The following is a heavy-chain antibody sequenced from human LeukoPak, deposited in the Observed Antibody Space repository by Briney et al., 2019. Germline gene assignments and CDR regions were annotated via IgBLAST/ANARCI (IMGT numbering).Heavy chain of an antibody. CDR2: ISSSSSYT. Sequence: KPGGSLRLSCAASGFTFSDYYMSWIRQAPGKGLEWVSYISSSSSYTNYADSVKGRFTISRDNAKNSLYLQMNSLRAEDTAVYYCARAGGYCRSTRCYGHFDYWGQGTLVTVSS. J-gene: IGHJ4*02. CDR3: ARAGGYCRSTRCYGHFDY. D-gene: IGHD2-2*01. CDR1: GFTFSDYY. V-gene: IGHV3-11*06.